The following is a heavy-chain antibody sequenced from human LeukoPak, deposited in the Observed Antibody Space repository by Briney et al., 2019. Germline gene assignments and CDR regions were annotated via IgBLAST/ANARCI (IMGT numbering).Heavy chain of an antibody. V-gene: IGHV4-30-4*01. CDR3: ARISPLYGDPSGYFDY. J-gene: IGHJ4*02. CDR1: GGSISSGDYY. Sequence: SETLSLTCTVSGGSISSGDYYWSWIRQPPGKGLEWIGYIYYSGSTYYNPSLKSRVTISVDTSKYQFSLTLSSVTAADTAVYYCARISPLYGDPSGYFDYWGQGTLVTVSS. D-gene: IGHD4-17*01. CDR2: IYYSGST.